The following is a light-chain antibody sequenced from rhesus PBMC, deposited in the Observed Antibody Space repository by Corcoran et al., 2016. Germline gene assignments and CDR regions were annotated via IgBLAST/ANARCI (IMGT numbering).Light chain of an antibody. J-gene: IGKJ4*01. V-gene: IGKV1-32*02. CDR3: QQGNSNPLT. CDR2: YAN. Sequence: DIQMSQSPSSLSASVGDRVTITCRASQGISSYLNWYQQKPGKAPKLLNYYANSLESGVPSRFSGRGYGTEFTLTISSLQPEDFATYYCQQGNSNPLTFGGGTKVELK. CDR1: QGISSY.